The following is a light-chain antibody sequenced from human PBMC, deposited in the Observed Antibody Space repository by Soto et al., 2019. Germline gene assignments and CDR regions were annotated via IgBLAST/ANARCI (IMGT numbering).Light chain of an antibody. CDR2: QDT. CDR3: QAWDSNTGF. V-gene: IGLV3-1*01. Sequence: SYELTQPPSVSVSPGQTASITCSGDKLGEKYACWYQQKAGQSPVLVIYQDTKRPSGIPERFSGSKSGNTATLTISGTQAMDEADYYCQAWDSNTGFFGGGTKLTVL. J-gene: IGLJ2*01. CDR1: KLGEKY.